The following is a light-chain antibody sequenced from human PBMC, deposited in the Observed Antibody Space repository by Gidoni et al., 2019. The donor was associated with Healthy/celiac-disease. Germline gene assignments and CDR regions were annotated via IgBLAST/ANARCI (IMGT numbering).Light chain of an antibody. J-gene: IGKJ4*01. CDR1: QSISSY. Sequence: DIQMTQSPSSLSASVGDRVTITCRASQSISSYLNWYQQKPGKAPKLLIYAASSLQSGVPSRFSGGGSGTDFTLTSSSLQPEDFATYYCQQSYSTPLTFGGGTKVEIK. CDR3: QQSYSTPLT. V-gene: IGKV1-39*01. CDR2: AAS.